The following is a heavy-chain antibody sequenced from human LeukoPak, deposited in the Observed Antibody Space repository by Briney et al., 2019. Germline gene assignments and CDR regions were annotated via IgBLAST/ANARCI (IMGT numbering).Heavy chain of an antibody. CDR1: GDSVSSNSAT. CDR2: TYYRSKWYN. Sequence: SQTLSLTCGISGDSVSSNSATWTWIRQSPSRGLEWLGRTYYRSKWYNDYAVSVKSRITINPDTSKNQFSLQLNSVTPEDTAVYYCARAWLRSFDYWGQGTLVTVSS. D-gene: IGHD5-12*01. CDR3: ARAWLRSFDY. J-gene: IGHJ4*02. V-gene: IGHV6-1*01.